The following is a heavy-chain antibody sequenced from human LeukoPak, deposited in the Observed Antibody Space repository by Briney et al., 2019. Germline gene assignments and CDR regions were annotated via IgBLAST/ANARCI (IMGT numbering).Heavy chain of an antibody. D-gene: IGHD6-19*01. V-gene: IGHV4-39*07. CDR3: ARGSYPGWYNGEFDY. CDR2: IYYSGST. Sequence: SETLSLTCTVSGDSISSSSSYWGWIRQPPGEGLEWIGSIYYSGSTYYNPSLKSRVTISVDTSKNQFSLKLTSVTAADTAVYYCARGSYPGWYNGEFDYWGQGTLVPVSS. CDR1: GDSISSSSSY. J-gene: IGHJ4*02.